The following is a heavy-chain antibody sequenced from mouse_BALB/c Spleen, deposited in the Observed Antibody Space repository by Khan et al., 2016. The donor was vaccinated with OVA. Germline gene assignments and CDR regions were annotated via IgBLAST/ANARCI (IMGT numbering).Heavy chain of an antibody. J-gene: IGHJ3*01. Sequence: VQLQQSGPELMRPGSSVNISCKASGYSFTSYYIHWVKQSHGKSLEWIGNIYPFTGGTDYNQKFNGKATLTVDKSSNTAYMHLSSLTSEDSAFXYCARGAFDYWGQGTLVTVS. CDR2: IYPFTGGT. CDR1: GYSFTSYY. CDR3: ARGAFDY. V-gene: IGHV1-34*01.